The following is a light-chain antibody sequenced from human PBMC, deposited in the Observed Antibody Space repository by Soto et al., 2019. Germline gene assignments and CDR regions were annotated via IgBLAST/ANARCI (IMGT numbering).Light chain of an antibody. V-gene: IGLV2-23*02. J-gene: IGLJ1*01. CDR1: SSDVGSYNL. CDR3: CSYAGSSSYV. CDR2: EVS. Sequence: QSALTQPASVSGSPGQSITISCTGTSSDVGSYNLDSWYQQHPGKAPKFMIYEVSKRPSGVSNRFSGSKSGNTASLTISGLQAEDEADYYCCSYAGSSSYVFGTGTKLTVL.